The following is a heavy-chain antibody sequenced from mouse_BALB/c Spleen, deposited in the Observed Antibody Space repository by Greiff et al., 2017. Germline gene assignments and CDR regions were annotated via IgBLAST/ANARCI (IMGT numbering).Heavy chain of an antibody. Sequence: VQLVESGPGLVAPSQSLSITCTVSGFSLTGYGVNWVRQPPGKGLEWLGMIWGDGSTDYNSALKSRLSISKDNSKSQVFLKMNSLQTDDTARYYCARDIYYYGSSYVGWYFDVWGAGTTVTVSS. CDR3: ARDIYYYGSSYVGWYFDV. V-gene: IGHV2-6-7*01. J-gene: IGHJ1*01. CDR1: GFSLTGYG. CDR2: IWGDGST. D-gene: IGHD1-1*01.